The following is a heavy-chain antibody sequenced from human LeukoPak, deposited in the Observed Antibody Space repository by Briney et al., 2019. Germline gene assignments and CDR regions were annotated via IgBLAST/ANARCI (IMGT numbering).Heavy chain of an antibody. Sequence: PGGSLRLSCAASGFMFSSAGIHWVRQAPGKGLEWVAFIRYDGSNKYYADSVKGRFTISRDSSKNTLYLQMNSLRVEDTAVYYCAKAMTTVTPFDYWGQGTLVTVSS. CDR3: AKAMTTVTPFDY. J-gene: IGHJ4*02. V-gene: IGHV3-30*02. CDR1: GFMFSSAG. CDR2: IRYDGSNK. D-gene: IGHD4-17*01.